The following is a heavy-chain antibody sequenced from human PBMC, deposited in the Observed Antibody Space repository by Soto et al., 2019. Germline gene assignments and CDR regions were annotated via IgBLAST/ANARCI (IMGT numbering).Heavy chain of an antibody. J-gene: IGHJ3*01. CDR3: THSILVVPTTRNVFDL. CDR1: GVSLSTNGVS. CDR2: IYWDDDK. Sequence: QITLKESGPTLVKPTQTLTLTCTFSGVSLSTNGVSVGWIRQPPGKALEWLALIYWDDDKRYSPSLKSRLIITKDTSKNQVVLVMTNMDPLDTATYYCTHSILVVPTTRNVFDLWGQGTMVTVSS. V-gene: IGHV2-5*02. D-gene: IGHD2-2*01.